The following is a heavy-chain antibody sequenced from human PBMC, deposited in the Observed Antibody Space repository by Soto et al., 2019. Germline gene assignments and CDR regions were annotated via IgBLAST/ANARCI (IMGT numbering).Heavy chain of an antibody. CDR2: IIPIFGTA. D-gene: IGHD4-4*01. CDR3: ARRGSNYMGLCYYYGMDV. Sequence: SVKVSCKASGGTFSSYAISWVRQAPGQGLEWMGGIIPIFGTANYAQKFQGRVTITADESTSTAYMELSSLRSEDTAVYYCARRGSNYMGLCYYYGMDVWGQGTTVTVSS. J-gene: IGHJ6*02. V-gene: IGHV1-69*13. CDR1: GGTFSSYA.